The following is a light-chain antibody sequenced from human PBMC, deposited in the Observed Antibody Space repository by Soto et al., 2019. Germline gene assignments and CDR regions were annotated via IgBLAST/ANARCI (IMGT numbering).Light chain of an antibody. J-gene: IGKJ1*01. CDR1: QSVSSN. CDR2: GAS. CDR3: QHYNNWPPWT. Sequence: EIVMTQSPATLSVSPGERATLSCRASQSVSSNLAWYQHKPGQAPRLLIFGASTRATGIPARFSGSGSGTEFTLTISGLQSEDLAVYYCQHYNNWPPWTFGQGTKVDIK. V-gene: IGKV3-15*01.